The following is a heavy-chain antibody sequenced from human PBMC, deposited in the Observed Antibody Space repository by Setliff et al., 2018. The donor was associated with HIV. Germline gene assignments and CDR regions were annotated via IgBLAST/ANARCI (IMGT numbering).Heavy chain of an antibody. CDR3: RYVGSLQY. Sequence: LKISCAASGFTFGDYALTWVRQAPGKGLEWVAFIRSKAYGGTSDYAASVKGRFTISRDDSKSIAYLHMNSLKTEDTAVYYCRYVGSLQYWGQGTLVTVSS. CDR1: GFTFGDYA. V-gene: IGHV3-49*04. J-gene: IGHJ4*02. CDR2: IRSKAYGGTS. D-gene: IGHD1-26*01.